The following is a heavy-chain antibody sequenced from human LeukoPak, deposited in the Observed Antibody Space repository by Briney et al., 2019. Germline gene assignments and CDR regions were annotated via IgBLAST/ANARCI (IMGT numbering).Heavy chain of an antibody. CDR2: IRYDGNDY. V-gene: IGHV3-30*02. D-gene: IGHD2-8*01. CDR3: VKPGRRCRVNWCYHFGY. CDR1: GFSFNTYG. J-gene: IGHJ4*02. Sequence: GGSLRLSCLASGFSFNTYGMHWVRQAPGKGLEWVAFIRYDGNDYYYADSVKGRFTISRDNDMNTVYLQMNSLRPADTAVYHCVKPGRRCRVNWCYHFGYWAQGTLVTVSS.